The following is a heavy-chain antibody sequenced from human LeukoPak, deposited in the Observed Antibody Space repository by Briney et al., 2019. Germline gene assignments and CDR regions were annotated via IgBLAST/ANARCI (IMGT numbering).Heavy chain of an antibody. CDR3: ARGIALYDILTGYYY. Sequence: PGGSLRLSCAASGFTFGNYGMHWVRQAPGKGLEWVASIQSDVSSEYYADSVKGRFTVSRDNSKNTVYLQMNSLRAEDTAVYYCARGIALYDILTGYYYWGQGTLVTVSS. V-gene: IGHV3-30*02. CDR1: GFTFGNYG. CDR2: IQSDVSSE. J-gene: IGHJ4*02. D-gene: IGHD3-9*01.